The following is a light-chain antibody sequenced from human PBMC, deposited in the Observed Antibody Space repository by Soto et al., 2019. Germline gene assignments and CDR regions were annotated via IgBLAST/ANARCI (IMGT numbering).Light chain of an antibody. CDR3: QQYGSSPWT. CDR2: GAS. J-gene: IGKJ1*01. V-gene: IGKV3-20*01. Sequence: EIVLTQPPGTLSLSPGERATFSCRASQSVRSTYLAWYQQKPGQAPRLLVYGASTRATGIPDRFSGSGSGTDFTLIISRLEPEDFAVYYCQQYGSSPWTFGQGTKVEF. CDR1: QSVRSTY.